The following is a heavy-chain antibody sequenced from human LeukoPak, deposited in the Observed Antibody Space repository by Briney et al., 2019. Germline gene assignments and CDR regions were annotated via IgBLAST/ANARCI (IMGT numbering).Heavy chain of an antibody. D-gene: IGHD3-16*01. CDR3: ARERPDTCYFDY. CDR1: GYTFIQYY. CDR2: LNPSSGNT. J-gene: IGHJ4*02. Sequence: GASVNVTCKASGYTFIQYYIHWMRQAPAQGLEWMGILNPSSGNTSYQQKFQDRGTMTRDTSTSTAYMDLSSLRSEDTAVYYCARERPDTCYFDYWGQGTLVTVSS. V-gene: IGHV1-46*01.